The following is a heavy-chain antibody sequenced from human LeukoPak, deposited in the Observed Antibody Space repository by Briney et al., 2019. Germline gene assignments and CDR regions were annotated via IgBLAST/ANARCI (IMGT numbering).Heavy chain of an antibody. Sequence: GGSLRLSCAASGLTFSSYWMHWVRQAPGKGLVWVSRINSDGSSITYADSVKGRFTISGGNAKNTVYLQMNSLRAEDTAVYYCTTTIHDWGQGTLVTVSS. CDR1: GLTFSSYW. V-gene: IGHV3-74*01. D-gene: IGHD5-12*01. J-gene: IGHJ4*02. CDR2: INSDGSSI. CDR3: TTTIHD.